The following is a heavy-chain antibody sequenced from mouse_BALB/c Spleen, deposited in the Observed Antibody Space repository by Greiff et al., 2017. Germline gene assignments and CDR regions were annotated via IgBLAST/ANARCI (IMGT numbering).Heavy chain of an antibody. CDR1: GYTFTDYE. Sequence: QVQLKESGAELVRPGASVTLSCKASGYTFTDYEMHWVKQTPVHGLEWIGAIDPETGGTAYNQKFKGKATLTADKSSSTAYMELRSLTSEDSAVYYCTRQKRYAWFAYWGQGTTLTVSS. J-gene: IGHJ2*01. CDR2: IDPETGGT. D-gene: IGHD2-14*01. CDR3: TRQKRYAWFAY. V-gene: IGHV1-15*01.